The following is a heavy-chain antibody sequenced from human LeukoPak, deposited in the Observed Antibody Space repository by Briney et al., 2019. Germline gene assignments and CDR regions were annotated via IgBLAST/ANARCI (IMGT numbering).Heavy chain of an antibody. Sequence: PGGSLRLPCAASGFTLSSYWMHWVRQAPGKGLVWVSRINSDGSSTTYADSVKGRFTISRDDAKNTLYLQMNRLRAEDTAVYYCARFTTTYYFDHWGQGTLVTVSS. CDR3: ARFTTTYYFDH. V-gene: IGHV3-74*01. CDR1: GFTLSSYW. J-gene: IGHJ4*02. CDR2: INSDGSST. D-gene: IGHD3-22*01.